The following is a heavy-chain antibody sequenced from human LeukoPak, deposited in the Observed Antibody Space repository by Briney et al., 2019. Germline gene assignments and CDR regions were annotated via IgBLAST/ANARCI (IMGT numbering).Heavy chain of an antibody. CDR1: GGSISSSSYY. D-gene: IGHD6-13*01. CDR3: ASCEQLGPWFDP. CDR2: IYYSGST. J-gene: IGHJ5*02. Sequence: SSETLSLTCTVSGGSISSSSYYWGWIRQPPGKGLEWIGSIYYSGSTYYNPSLKSRVTISVDTSKNQFSLKLSSVTAADTAVYYCASCEQLGPWFDPWGQGTLVTVSS. V-gene: IGHV4-39*07.